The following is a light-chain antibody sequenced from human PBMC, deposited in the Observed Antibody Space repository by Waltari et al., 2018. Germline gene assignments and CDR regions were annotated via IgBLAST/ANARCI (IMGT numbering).Light chain of an antibody. V-gene: IGLV1-40*01. CDR3: QSYDSSLSGVV. CDR1: SSNIGAGYD. Sequence: QSVLTQPPSVSAAPGQRVTIPCTGSSSNIGAGYDVQWYQHLPGAAPELLIYANTNRPSGVPDRISASKSGTSASLAITGLQAADEAVYYCQSYDSSLSGVVFGGGTKLTVL. J-gene: IGLJ2*01. CDR2: ANT.